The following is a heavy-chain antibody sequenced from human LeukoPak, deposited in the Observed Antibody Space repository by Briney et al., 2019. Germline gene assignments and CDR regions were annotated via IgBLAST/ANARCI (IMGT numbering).Heavy chain of an antibody. CDR2: IYTSGGT. Sequence: SETLSLTCTVSGGSISSGYWMWLRQPAGKGLEWIGRIYTSGGTRYNPSIRGRVTMSAVTSKNQFSLKLSSVTAADTAVYYCARGIRVTARLLSVGFYFDDWGQGTLVTVSS. CDR1: GGSISSGY. V-gene: IGHV4-4*07. D-gene: IGHD2-21*02. J-gene: IGHJ4*02. CDR3: ARGIRVTARLLSVGFYFDD.